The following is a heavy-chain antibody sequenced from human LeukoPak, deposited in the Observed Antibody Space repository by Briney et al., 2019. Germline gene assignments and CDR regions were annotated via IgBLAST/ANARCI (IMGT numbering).Heavy chain of an antibody. J-gene: IGHJ6*03. D-gene: IGHD6-19*01. CDR2: INHSGST. CDR3: ASLAGTQYYYYYMDV. Sequence: SETLSLTCAVYGGSFSGYYWSWIRQPPGQGLEWIGEINHSGSTNYNPSLKSRVTISVDTSKNQFSLKLSSVTAADTAVYYCASLAGTQYYYYYMDVWGKGTTVTVSS. CDR1: GGSFSGYY. V-gene: IGHV4-34*01.